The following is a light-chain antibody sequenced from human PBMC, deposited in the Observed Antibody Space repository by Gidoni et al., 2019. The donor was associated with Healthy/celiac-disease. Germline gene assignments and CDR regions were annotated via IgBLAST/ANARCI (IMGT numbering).Light chain of an antibody. Sequence: DIQMTQSPSSLSASVGDRVTITCQASQDISNYLTGYQQKPGQAPKLLIYDASNLETGVPSRFSGSGSGTDFTFTISSLQPEDIATSYCQQYDNLPLTFGGGTKVEIK. V-gene: IGKV1-33*01. J-gene: IGKJ4*01. CDR3: QQYDNLPLT. CDR2: DAS. CDR1: QDISNY.